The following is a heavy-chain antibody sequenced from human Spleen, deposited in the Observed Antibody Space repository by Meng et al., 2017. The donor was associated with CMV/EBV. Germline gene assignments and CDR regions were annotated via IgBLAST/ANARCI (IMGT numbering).Heavy chain of an antibody. D-gene: IGHD2-8*02. CDR1: GFTFSSYW. Sequence: GGSLRLSCAASGFTFSSYWMSWVRQAPGKGLEWVAVISYDGSNKYYADSVKGRFTISRDNSKNTLYLQMNSLRAEDTSVYYCAKDGVGYSFDYWGQGTLVTVSS. CDR2: ISYDGSNK. J-gene: IGHJ4*02. CDR3: AKDGVGYSFDY. V-gene: IGHV3-30*18.